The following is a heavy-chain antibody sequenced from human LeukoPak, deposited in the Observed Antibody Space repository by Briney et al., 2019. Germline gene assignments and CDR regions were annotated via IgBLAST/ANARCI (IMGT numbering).Heavy chain of an antibody. J-gene: IGHJ5*02. CDR2: IYHSGST. D-gene: IGHD5-18*01. CDR3: ARAGSSGGYLGWFDP. CDR1: GYSISSGYY. Sequence: SETLSLTCTVSGYSISSGYYWGWIRQPPGKGLEWIGSIYHSGSTYYNPSLKSRVTTSVDTSKNQFSLKLSSVTAADTAVYYCARAGSSGGYLGWFDPWGQGTLVTVSS. V-gene: IGHV4-38-2*02.